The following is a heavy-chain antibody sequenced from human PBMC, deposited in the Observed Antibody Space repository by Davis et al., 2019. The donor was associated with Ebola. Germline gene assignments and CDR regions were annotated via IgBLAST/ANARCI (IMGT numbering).Heavy chain of an antibody. CDR3: ARSPNWNQRDDAFDI. Sequence: ASVKVSCKASGYTFTGYYMHWVRQAPGQGLEWMGWINPNSGGTNYAQKFQGRVTMTRDTSISTAYMELSRLRSDDTAVYYCARSPNWNQRDDAFDIWGQGTMVTVSS. CDR2: INPNSGGT. CDR1: GYTFTGYY. V-gene: IGHV1-2*02. D-gene: IGHD1-1*01. J-gene: IGHJ3*02.